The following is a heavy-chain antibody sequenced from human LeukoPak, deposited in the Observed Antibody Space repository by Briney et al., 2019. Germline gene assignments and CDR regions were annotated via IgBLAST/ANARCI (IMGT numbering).Heavy chain of an antibody. D-gene: IGHD2-21*02. CDR3: AKGASCGGDCYSNFDY. CDR1: GFIFSSYV. J-gene: IGHJ4*02. V-gene: IGHV3-23*01. CDR2: ISGSGGTT. Sequence: GGSLRLSCAASGFIFSSYVMTWVRQAPGKGLEWVPAISGSGGTTNYADSVKGRFTISRDNSKNTVYLQMNSLRAEDTAVYFCAKGASCGGDCYSNFDYWGQGTLVTVSS.